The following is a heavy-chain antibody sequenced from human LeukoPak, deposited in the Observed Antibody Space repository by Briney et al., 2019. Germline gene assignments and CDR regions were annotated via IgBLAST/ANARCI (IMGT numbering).Heavy chain of an antibody. CDR1: GFTFSIS. Sequence: PGGSPRLSCVASGFTFSISMSWVRQAPGKGLEWVSAISASGGSIYYADSVKGRFTISRDNSKNTLYLQMNSLRAEDTAVYYCAKGVSTSSGYSRFEYWGQGTLITVSS. CDR3: AKGVSTSSGYSRFEY. V-gene: IGHV3-23*01. J-gene: IGHJ4*02. CDR2: ISASGGSI. D-gene: IGHD3-3*01.